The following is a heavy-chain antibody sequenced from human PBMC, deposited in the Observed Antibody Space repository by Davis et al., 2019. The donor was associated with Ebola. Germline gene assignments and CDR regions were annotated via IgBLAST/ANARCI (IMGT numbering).Heavy chain of an antibody. CDR2: VNDSGST. J-gene: IGHJ5*02. CDR1: GGSFSGYY. D-gene: IGHD6-6*01. V-gene: IGHV4-34*01. Sequence: MPGGSLRLSCAVYGGSFSGYYWSWIRQSPVKGLEWIGEVNDSGSTNYNPSLKSRVTISVDTSKNQFSLKLSSVTAADTAVYYCARQLYNRSSADWFDPWGQGTLVIVSS. CDR3: ARQLYNRSSADWFDP.